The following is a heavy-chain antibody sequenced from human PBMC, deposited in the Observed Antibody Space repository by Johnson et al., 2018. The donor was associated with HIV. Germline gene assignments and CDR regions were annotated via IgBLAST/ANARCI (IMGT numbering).Heavy chain of an antibody. CDR1: GFTFSSYA. CDR3: AKSGLFVLVVYDPEFFDM. CDR2: ITSNGDSP. D-gene: IGHD2-8*02. J-gene: IGHJ3*02. Sequence: VHLVESGGGVVQPGRSLRLSCAASGFTFSSYAMHWVRQAPGKGLEYVSAITSNGDSPYYANSVKGRFTISRDNSKNTLYLQMNSLRAEDTAVYYCAKSGLFVLVVYDPEFFDMWGQGTMGTVSS. V-gene: IGHV3-64*01.